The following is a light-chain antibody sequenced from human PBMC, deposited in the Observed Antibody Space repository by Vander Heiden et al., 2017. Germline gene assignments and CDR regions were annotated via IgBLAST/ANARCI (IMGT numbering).Light chain of an antibody. CDR1: QSVSSN. Sequence: EIVMTQSPATLSVSPGERATLSCRASQSVSSNLAWYQQKPGQATRLLIYGASTRATGIPARFSGSGYGTEFTLTISSLQSEDFAVYYCQQHNNWPPYTFGQGTKLEIK. V-gene: IGKV3-15*01. J-gene: IGKJ2*01. CDR2: GAS. CDR3: QQHNNWPPYT.